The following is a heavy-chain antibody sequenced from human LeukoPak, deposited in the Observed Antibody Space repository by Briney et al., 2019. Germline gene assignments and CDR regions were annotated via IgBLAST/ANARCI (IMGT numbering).Heavy chain of an antibody. CDR2: IYYSGST. Sequence: SETLSLTCTVSGGSISSYYWSWIRQPPGKGLEWIGYIYYSGSTNYNPSLKSRVTISVDTSKNQFSLKLSSVTAADTAVYYCARDGYSNTYCYHMDVWGKGTTVTVSS. V-gene: IGHV4-59*01. CDR1: GGSISSYY. J-gene: IGHJ6*03. CDR3: ARDGYSNTYCYHMDV. D-gene: IGHD6-13*01.